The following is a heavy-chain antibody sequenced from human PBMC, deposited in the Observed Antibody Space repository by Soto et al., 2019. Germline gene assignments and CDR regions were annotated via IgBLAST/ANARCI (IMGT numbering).Heavy chain of an antibody. Sequence: EVQLVESGGGLVQPGGSLRLSCAGSGFIFINYWMHWVRQAPGKGLEWVSRIDHDGPTDYADSVRGRFTISRDNAESTLYLQMNSLSPEDSAVYYCVRDSHGDYWGQGTLVTVSS. CDR1: GFIFINYW. CDR3: VRDSHGDY. V-gene: IGHV3-74*01. J-gene: IGHJ4*02. CDR2: IDHDGPT.